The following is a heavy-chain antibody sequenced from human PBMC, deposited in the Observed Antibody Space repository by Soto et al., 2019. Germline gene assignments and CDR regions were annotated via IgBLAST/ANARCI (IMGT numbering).Heavy chain of an antibody. CDR3: AKDISTYSGSYTYYFDY. D-gene: IGHD1-26*01. Sequence: PGGSLRLSCAASGFTFSNYAMHWVRQAPGKGLEWVAVISYDGSNKYYADSVKGRFTFSRDNPENTLYLQMNSLRAEDTAVYYCAKDISTYSGSYTYYFDYWGQGTLVTVSS. CDR1: GFTFSNYA. V-gene: IGHV3-30*18. J-gene: IGHJ4*02. CDR2: ISYDGSNK.